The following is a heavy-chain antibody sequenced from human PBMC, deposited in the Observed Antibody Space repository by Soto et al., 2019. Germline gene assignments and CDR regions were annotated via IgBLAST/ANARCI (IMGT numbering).Heavy chain of an antibody. D-gene: IGHD2-8*02. Sequence: SQTLSLTCAISGDSVSSNSAAWNWVRQSPSRGLEWLGRTYYRSKWYDDYAVTVKSRITIKPDTSKNQFSLQLNSVTPEDSAVYYFTRGAGRGYCTGNTCYFPYNYYGMDVWGQGTTVTVSS. CDR1: GDSVSSNSAA. CDR3: TRGAGRGYCTGNTCYFPYNYYGMDV. J-gene: IGHJ6*02. V-gene: IGHV6-1*01. CDR2: TYYRSKWYD.